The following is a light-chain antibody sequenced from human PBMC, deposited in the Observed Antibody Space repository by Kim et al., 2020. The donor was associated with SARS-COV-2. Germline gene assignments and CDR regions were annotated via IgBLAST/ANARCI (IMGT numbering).Light chain of an antibody. Sequence: GPWVSISWSGVWSNGGRNTVIWSQLFPGTAPKLLIYSNNVRPSGVPNRFSGSKSGSSASLVISGLQPGDEADYYCATWDDNLNGVVFGGGTKVTVL. J-gene: IGLJ2*01. CDR2: SNN. V-gene: IGLV1-44*01. CDR1: WSNGGRNT. CDR3: ATWDDNLNGVV.